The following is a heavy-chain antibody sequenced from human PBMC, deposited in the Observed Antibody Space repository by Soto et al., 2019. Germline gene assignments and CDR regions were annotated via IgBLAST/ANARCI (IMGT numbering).Heavy chain of an antibody. CDR1: GGSISSGDYY. J-gene: IGHJ5*02. CDR3: ARDGLYDSSGYA. V-gene: IGHV4-30-4*01. D-gene: IGHD3-22*01. Sequence: SETLSLTCTVSGGSISSGDYYWSWIRQPPGKGLEWIGYIYYSGSTYYNQSLKSRVTISVDTSKNQFSLKLSSVTAADTAVYYCARDGLYDSSGYAWGQGTLVTVSS. CDR2: IYYSGST.